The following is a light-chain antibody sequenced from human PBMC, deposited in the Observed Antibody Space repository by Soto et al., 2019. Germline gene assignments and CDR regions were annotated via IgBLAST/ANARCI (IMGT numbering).Light chain of an antibody. CDR1: SSDVGSYNL. Sequence: QSVLTQPASVSGSPGQSITISCTGTSSDVGSYNLVSWYQQHPGKAPKLMIYEGSKRPSGVSNRFSGSKSGNTASLTISGLRAEDEADYYCCSYAGSRYVFGTGTKVTVL. J-gene: IGLJ1*01. CDR3: CSYAGSRYV. V-gene: IGLV2-23*01. CDR2: EGS.